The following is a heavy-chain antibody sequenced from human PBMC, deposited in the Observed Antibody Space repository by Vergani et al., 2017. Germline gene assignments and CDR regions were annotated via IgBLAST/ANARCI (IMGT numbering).Heavy chain of an antibody. J-gene: IGHJ6*02. CDR3: ARGGYGDYSLYYYYGMDV. D-gene: IGHD4-17*01. CDR1: GFSLSRFW. V-gene: IGHV3-7*03. CDR2: ISPDGSAT. Sequence: EVQLVESGGGLVQPGGSLRLSCAASGFSLSRFWMSWVRQAPEKGLEWVAHISPDGSATSYVDSVKGRFTISRDNTKNSLYLQMNSLRAEDTALYYCARGGYGDYSLYYYYGMDVWGQGTTVTVSS.